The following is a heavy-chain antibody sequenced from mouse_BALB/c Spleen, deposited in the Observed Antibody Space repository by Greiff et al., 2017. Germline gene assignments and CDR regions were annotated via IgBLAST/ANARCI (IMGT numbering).Heavy chain of an antibody. Sequence: VQLQQSGAELARPGASVKMSCKASGYTFTSYTMHWVQQRPGQGLEWIGYINPSSGYTNYNQKFKDKATLTADKSSSTAYMQLSSLTSEDSAVYYCANYGSYYFDYWGQGTTLTVSS. J-gene: IGHJ2*01. CDR1: GYTFTSYT. CDR3: ANYGSYYFDY. CDR2: INPSSGYT. D-gene: IGHD1-1*01. V-gene: IGHV1-4*01.